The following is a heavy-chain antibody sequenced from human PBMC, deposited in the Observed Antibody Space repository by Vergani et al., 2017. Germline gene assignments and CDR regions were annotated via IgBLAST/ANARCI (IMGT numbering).Heavy chain of an antibody. Sequence: QVQLVESGGGLVKPGGSLRLSCAASGFTFSDYYMTWIRQAPGKGLEWISYISGSGHTKYYADSVKGRFAISRDNAKNSLYLQMNNLSVEDTAVYYCARDLLPGTLLLLAYWGQGTLISVSS. J-gene: IGHJ4*02. CDR2: ISGSGHTK. CDR3: ARDLLPGTLLLLAY. D-gene: IGHD1-7*01. V-gene: IGHV3-11*04. CDR1: GFTFSDYY.